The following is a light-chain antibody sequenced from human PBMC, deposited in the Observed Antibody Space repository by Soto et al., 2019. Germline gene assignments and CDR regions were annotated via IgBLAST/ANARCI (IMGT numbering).Light chain of an antibody. V-gene: IGKV1-27*01. Sequence: DIQMTQSPSSLSASVGDRVTITCRASQGISNYLAWYQQKPGKVPKLLIYAASTLQSGVPSRFSGSGSGTDFTLPISSLQPEDVATYYCQQYNSALPWTFGQGTKVEIK. CDR2: AAS. CDR1: QGISNY. CDR3: QQYNSALPWT. J-gene: IGKJ1*01.